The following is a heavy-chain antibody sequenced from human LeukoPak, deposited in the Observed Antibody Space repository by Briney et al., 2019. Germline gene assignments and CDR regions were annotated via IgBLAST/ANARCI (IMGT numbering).Heavy chain of an antibody. V-gene: IGHV1-46*01. Sequence: ASVKVSCKASGYTFTSYCIHWVRQAPGQGLKWMGIINPSGGTTSYAQKFQGRVTMTRDTSTTTVYMELSSLRSEDTAVYYCAKGGTWTIYYFDYWGQGTLVTVSS. CDR2: INPSGGTT. J-gene: IGHJ4*02. CDR3: AKGGTWTIYYFDY. CDR1: GYTFTSYC. D-gene: IGHD3/OR15-3a*01.